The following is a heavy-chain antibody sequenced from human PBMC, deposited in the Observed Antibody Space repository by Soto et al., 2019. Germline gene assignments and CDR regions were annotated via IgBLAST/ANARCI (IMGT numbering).Heavy chain of an antibody. V-gene: IGHV4-4*02. D-gene: IGHD4-17*01. CDR1: GGSISSSNF. CDR2: IYHSGST. Sequence: SETXSLTCAFSGGSISSSNFFICFRQPPGKGLEWIGEIYHSGSTNYNPSLKSRVTISVDKSKNQFSLKLSSVTAADTAVYYCASRGYGFLGEYELDYWGQGTLVTVYS. J-gene: IGHJ4*02. CDR3: ASRGYGFLGEYELDY.